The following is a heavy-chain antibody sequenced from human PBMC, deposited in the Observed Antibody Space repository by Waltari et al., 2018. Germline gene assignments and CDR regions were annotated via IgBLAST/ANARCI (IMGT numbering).Heavy chain of an antibody. J-gene: IGHJ5*02. CDR3: ARDRDGYKKADL. CDR2: INSRGSTI. V-gene: IGHV3-48*03. CDR1: GFTFSDFE. Sequence: VQLVESGGALVQPGGSMRLYCAASGFTFSDFEMNWVRQAPGKGLEWLSYINSRGSTIYYADSVKGRFTVSRDNAKSSLYLQMNSLRVEDTAVYYCARDRDGYKKADLWGQGTLVTVSS. D-gene: IGHD5-12*01.